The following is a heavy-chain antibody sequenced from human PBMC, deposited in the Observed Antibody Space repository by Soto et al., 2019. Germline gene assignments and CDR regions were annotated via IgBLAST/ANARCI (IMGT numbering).Heavy chain of an antibody. CDR2: INHSGST. CDR3: ARGHGDYDFWSGSYGNYYYGMDV. CDR1: GGSFSGYY. D-gene: IGHD3-3*01. V-gene: IGHV4-34*01. J-gene: IGHJ6*02. Sequence: SETLSLTCAVYGGSFSGYYWSWIRQPPGKGLGWIGEINHSGSTNYNPTLKRRGDISVDTSKNQFSLKLSSVTAADTAVYYCARGHGDYDFWSGSYGNYYYGMDVWGQGTTVTVSS.